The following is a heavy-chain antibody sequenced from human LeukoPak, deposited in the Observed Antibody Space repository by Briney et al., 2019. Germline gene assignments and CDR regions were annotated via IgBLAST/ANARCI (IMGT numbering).Heavy chain of an antibody. D-gene: IGHD1-26*01. CDR3: AKVAIVGATMGAFDI. Sequence: GGSLRLSCAASGFTVSSNYMSWVRQAPGKGLVWVSRIKSDGSITNYADSVKGRFTISRDNSKNTLYLQMNSLRAEDTAVYYCAKVAIVGATMGAFDIWGQGTMVTVSS. J-gene: IGHJ3*02. V-gene: IGHV3-74*01. CDR2: IKSDGSIT. CDR1: GFTVSSNY.